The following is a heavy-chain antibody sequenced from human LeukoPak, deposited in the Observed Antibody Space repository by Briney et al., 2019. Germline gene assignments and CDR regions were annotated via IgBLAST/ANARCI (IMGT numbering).Heavy chain of an antibody. D-gene: IGHD3-10*01. Sequence: PGGSLRLSCAASGFIVSNNYMTWVRQPPGKGLEWVSAIYSCGTTYYADSVKGRFTISRDDSKNTVFLQMNSLRAEDTALYYCARGGEDSPLWFEPKQYHFDCWGQGALVTVSS. CDR1: GFIVSNNY. J-gene: IGHJ4*02. CDR2: IYSCGTT. V-gene: IGHV3-53*01. CDR3: ARGGEDSPLWFEPKQYHFDC.